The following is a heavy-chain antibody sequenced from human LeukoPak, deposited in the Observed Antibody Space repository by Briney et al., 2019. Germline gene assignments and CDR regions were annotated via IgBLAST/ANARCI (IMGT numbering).Heavy chain of an antibody. CDR1: GGTFSSYA. J-gene: IGHJ3*02. CDR2: IIPIFGTA. V-gene: IGHV1-69*05. Sequence: AASVKVSCKASGGTFSSYAISWVRQAPGQGLEWMGGIIPIFGTANYAQKFQGRVTITTDESTSTAYMELSSLRSEDTAVYYCARTIFGVVISDNDAFDIWGQGTMVTVSP. CDR3: ARTIFGVVISDNDAFDI. D-gene: IGHD3-3*01.